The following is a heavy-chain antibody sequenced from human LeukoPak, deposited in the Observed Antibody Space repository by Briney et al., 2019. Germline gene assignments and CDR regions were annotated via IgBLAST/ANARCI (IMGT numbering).Heavy chain of an antibody. Sequence: ASVKVSCKASGYTFTDYYIHWVRQAPGQGLEWLGWIKPSSGGTHFPRKFQGRVTMTRETSITTAYMELNRLRSDDTAVYYCARGNYDSSAYHFNWFDPWGQGTLVTVSS. CDR3: ARGNYDSSAYHFNWFDP. V-gene: IGHV1-2*02. CDR1: GYTFTDYY. CDR2: IKPSSGGT. J-gene: IGHJ5*02. D-gene: IGHD3-22*01.